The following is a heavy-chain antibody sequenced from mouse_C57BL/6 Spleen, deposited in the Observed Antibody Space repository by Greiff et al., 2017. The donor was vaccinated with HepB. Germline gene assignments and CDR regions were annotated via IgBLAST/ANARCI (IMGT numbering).Heavy chain of an antibody. CDR3: ARSTVVHYAMDY. J-gene: IGHJ4*01. Sequence: VQLKESGPELVKPGASVKISCKASGYAFSSSWMNWVKQRPGKGLEWIGRIYPGDGDTNYNGKFKGKATLTADKSSSTAYMQLSSLTSEDSAVYFCARSTVVHYAMDYWGQGTSVTVSS. CDR1: GYAFSSSW. D-gene: IGHD1-1*01. V-gene: IGHV1-82*01. CDR2: IYPGDGDT.